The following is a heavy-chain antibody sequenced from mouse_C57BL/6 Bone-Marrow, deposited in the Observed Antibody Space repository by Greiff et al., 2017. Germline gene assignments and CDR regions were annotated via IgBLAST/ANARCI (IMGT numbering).Heavy chain of an antibody. CDR2: IYPGDGDT. CDR3: ARKRWLLRNWYFDV. D-gene: IGHD2-3*01. V-gene: IGHV1-82*01. Sequence: QVQLKQSGPELVKPGASVKISCKASGYAFSSSWMNWVKQRPGKSLEWIGRIYPGDGDTNYNGKFKGKATLTADKSSSTAYMQLSSLTSEDSAVYFCARKRWLLRNWYFDVWGTGTTVTVSS. J-gene: IGHJ1*03. CDR1: GYAFSSSW.